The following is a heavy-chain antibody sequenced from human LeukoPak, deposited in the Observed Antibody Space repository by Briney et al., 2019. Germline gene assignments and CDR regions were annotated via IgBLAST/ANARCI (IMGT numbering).Heavy chain of an antibody. D-gene: IGHD5-24*01. Sequence: GGSLRLSCAASGFIFSHCWMAWVRQAPGKGLEWVANIKHDGSEKNYVDSVRGRFTISRDNAKNLVYLQMISLRVEDTAVYYCARDPDGPDYWGQGTLVAVSS. CDR1: GFIFSHCW. J-gene: IGHJ4*02. V-gene: IGHV3-7*01. CDR3: ARDPDGPDY. CDR2: IKHDGSEK.